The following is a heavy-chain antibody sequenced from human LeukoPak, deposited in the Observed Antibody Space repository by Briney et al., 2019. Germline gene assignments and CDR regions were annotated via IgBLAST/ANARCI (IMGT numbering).Heavy chain of an antibody. CDR3: ARGVEPLAANTLAY. V-gene: IGHV3-53*01. CDR2: LYSDGNT. Sequence: GGSLRLSCAASGFTVITNDMTWVRQAPGKGLEWVSVLYSDGNTKYADSVQGRFTISRDNSKNTLYLEMDSLSPDDTAVYYCARGVEPLAANTLAYWGQGTLVTVSS. CDR1: GFTVITND. D-gene: IGHD1-14*01. J-gene: IGHJ4*02.